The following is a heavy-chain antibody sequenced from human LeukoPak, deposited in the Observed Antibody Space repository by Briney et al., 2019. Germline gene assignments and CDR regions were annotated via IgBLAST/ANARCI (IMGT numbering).Heavy chain of an antibody. CDR1: GYSISSGYY. J-gene: IGHJ5*02. CDR3: ARRITISINWFDP. CDR2: IYHSGST. V-gene: IGHV4-38-2*01. Sequence: PSETLSLTCAVSGYSISSGYYWGWIRQPPGKGLEWIGSIYHSGSTYYNPSLKSRVTISVDTSKNQFSLKLSSVTAADTAVYYCARRITISINWFDPWGQGTLVTVSS. D-gene: IGHD3-3*01.